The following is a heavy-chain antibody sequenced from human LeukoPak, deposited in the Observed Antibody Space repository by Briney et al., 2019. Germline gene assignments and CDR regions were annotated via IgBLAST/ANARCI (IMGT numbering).Heavy chain of an antibody. CDR1: GGSFSGYY. J-gene: IGHJ5*02. CDR3: ARDTGVWGSYRLAWFDP. Sequence: KPSETLSLTCAVYGGSFSGYYWSWIRQPPGKGLEWIGEINHSGSTNYSPSLKSRVTISVDTSKNQFSLKLSSVTAADTAVYYCARDTGVWGSYRLAWFDPWGQGTLVTVSS. D-gene: IGHD3-16*02. V-gene: IGHV4-34*01. CDR2: INHSGST.